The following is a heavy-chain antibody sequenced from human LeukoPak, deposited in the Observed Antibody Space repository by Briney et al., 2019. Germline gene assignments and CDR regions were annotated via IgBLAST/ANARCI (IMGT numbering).Heavy chain of an antibody. V-gene: IGHV4-4*07. Sequence: SETLSLTCTVSGGSISSYYWSWIRQPAGKGLEWIGRIYTSGSTNYNPSLKSRVTMSVDTSKNQFSLKLSSVTAADTAVYYCARDGAQYCSSTSCYIEYFQHWGQGTLVTVSS. J-gene: IGHJ1*01. CDR3: ARDGAQYCSSTSCYIEYFQH. CDR1: GGSISSYY. D-gene: IGHD2-2*01. CDR2: IYTSGST.